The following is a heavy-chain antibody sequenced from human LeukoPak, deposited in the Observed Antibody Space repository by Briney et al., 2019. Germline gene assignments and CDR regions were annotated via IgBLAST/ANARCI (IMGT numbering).Heavy chain of an antibody. CDR3: AKDIRTYSSSWYYFDY. V-gene: IGHV3-9*01. D-gene: IGHD6-13*01. CDR1: GFTFDDYA. J-gene: IGHJ4*02. CDR2: ISWNSGSI. Sequence: GGSLRPSCAASGFTFDDYAMHWVRQAPGKGLEWVSGISWNSGSIGYADSVKGRFTISRDNAKNSLYLQMNSLRAEDTALYYCAKDIRTYSSSWYYFDYWGQGTLVTVSS.